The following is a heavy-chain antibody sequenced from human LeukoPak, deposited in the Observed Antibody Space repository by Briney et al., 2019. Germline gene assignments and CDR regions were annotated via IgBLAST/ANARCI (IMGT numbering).Heavy chain of an antibody. D-gene: IGHD1-26*01. CDR1: GYSFTTYW. Sequence: GESLKISCEASGYSFTTYWIGWARQMPGKGLEWMGIICPGDSDTRYSPSFQGQVTISADKSTSTAYLQWSSLKASDTAMYYCAKSHGGGATHSWGQGTLVTVST. V-gene: IGHV5-51*01. J-gene: IGHJ4*02. CDR3: AKSHGGGATHS. CDR2: ICPGDSDT.